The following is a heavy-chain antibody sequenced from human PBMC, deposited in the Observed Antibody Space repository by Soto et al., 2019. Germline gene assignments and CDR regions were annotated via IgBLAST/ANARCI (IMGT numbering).Heavy chain of an antibody. CDR3: ASSYSSGWYVVNYFDY. V-gene: IGHV3-30*03. Sequence: GGSLRLSCAASGFTFSSYGMHWVRQAPGKGLEWVAVISYDGSNKYYADSVKGRFTISRDNAKNSLYLQMNSLRAEDTAVYYCASSYSSGWYVVNYFDYWGQGTLVTVSS. CDR2: ISYDGSNK. CDR1: GFTFSSYG. J-gene: IGHJ4*02. D-gene: IGHD6-19*01.